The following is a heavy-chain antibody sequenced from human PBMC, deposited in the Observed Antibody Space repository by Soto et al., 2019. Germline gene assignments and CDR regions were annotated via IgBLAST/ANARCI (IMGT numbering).Heavy chain of an antibody. J-gene: IGHJ4*02. CDR2: IYYSGST. Sequence: SETLSLSCTVSGGSISSGGYYWSWIRQHPGKGLEWIGYIYYSGSTYYNPSLKSRVTISVDTSKNQFSLKLSSVTAADTAVYYCARDRECSGGTCYNYFDYWGQGTLVTVSS. CDR1: GGSISSGGYY. V-gene: IGHV4-31*03. D-gene: IGHD2-15*01. CDR3: ARDRECSGGTCYNYFDY.